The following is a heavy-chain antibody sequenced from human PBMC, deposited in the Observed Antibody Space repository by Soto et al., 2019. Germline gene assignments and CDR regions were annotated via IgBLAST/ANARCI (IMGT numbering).Heavy chain of an antibody. J-gene: IGHJ5*02. CDR3: ARPNGAPDGAGWFDP. Sequence: EVQLVESGGGLVQPGGSLRLSCAVSGFTIGTYWMSWVRQAPGKGLELVASMKQDGSVIYCVDSVKGRFIISRDNGKNSLYLEMNSLRADDSALYYCARPNGAPDGAGWFDPWGQGTLVTVSS. CDR1: GFTIGTYW. CDR2: MKQDGSVI. D-gene: IGHD2-8*01. V-gene: IGHV3-7*01.